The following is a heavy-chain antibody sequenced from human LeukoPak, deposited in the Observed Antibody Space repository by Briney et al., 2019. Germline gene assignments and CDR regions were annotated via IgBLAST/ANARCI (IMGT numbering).Heavy chain of an antibody. D-gene: IGHD4-23*01. CDR2: ISNSGGST. Sequence: GGSLRLPCAASRFTFSSYAMSWVRQAPGKGLEWVSVISNSGGSTYYVDSVKGRFTISRDNSKNTVYLQMNSLRAEDTAVYYCAKDNGGNSYDAFDIWGQGTMVTVSS. CDR3: AKDNGGNSYDAFDI. J-gene: IGHJ3*02. CDR1: RFTFSSYA. V-gene: IGHV3-23*01.